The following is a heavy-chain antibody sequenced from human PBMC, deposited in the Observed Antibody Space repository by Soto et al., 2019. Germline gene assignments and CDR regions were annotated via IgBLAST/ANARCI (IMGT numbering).Heavy chain of an antibody. CDR3: ADTMVPYYYYGMDV. Sequence: ASVKVSCKASGGTFSSYAISWVRQAPGQGLEWMGGIIPIFGTANYAQKFQGRVTITADESTSTAYMELSSLRSEDTAVYYCADTMVPYYYYGMDVWGQGTTVTVSS. J-gene: IGHJ6*02. D-gene: IGHD3-10*01. CDR1: GGTFSSYA. CDR2: IIPIFGTA. V-gene: IGHV1-69*13.